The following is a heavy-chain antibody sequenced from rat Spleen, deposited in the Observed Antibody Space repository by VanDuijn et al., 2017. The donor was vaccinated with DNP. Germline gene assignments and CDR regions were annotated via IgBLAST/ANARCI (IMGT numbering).Heavy chain of an antibody. J-gene: IGHJ2*01. CDR2: INPSGDSS. D-gene: IGHD1-9*01. CDR1: GFTFSNYD. CDR3: ARMFYGYSDY. Sequence: EVQLVESGGGLVQPGRSLKLSCAASGFTFSNYDMAWVRQAPTKGLEWVASINPSGDSSYYRAAVKGRFTGPIDNAKSTLYLKMDRLWSEDTATYYCARMFYGYSDYWGQGVMVTVSS. V-gene: IGHV5-25*01.